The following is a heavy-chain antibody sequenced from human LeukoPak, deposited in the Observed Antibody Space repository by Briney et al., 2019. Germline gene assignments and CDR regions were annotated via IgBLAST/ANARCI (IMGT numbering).Heavy chain of an antibody. CDR2: IHYTGST. CDR1: GGAISSYY. CDR3: ARVTGLPGTAKYHMDV. D-gene: IGHD1-7*01. V-gene: IGHV4-59*01. Sequence: PSETLSLTCTVSGGAISSYYWSWIRQPPGTGLEWIGYIHYTGSTNYNPSLKSRVTISVDTSKNQFSLKLTSVTAADTAVYYCARVTGLPGTAKYHMDVWGKGTTVTVSS. J-gene: IGHJ6*03.